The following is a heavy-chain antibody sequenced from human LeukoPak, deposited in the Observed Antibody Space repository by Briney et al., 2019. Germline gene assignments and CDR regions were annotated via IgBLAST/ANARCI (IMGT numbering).Heavy chain of an antibody. CDR3: ARDRSPIAADGMDV. CDR1: GFTFSSYS. Sequence: PGGSLRLSCAASGFTFSSYSINWVRQAPGKGLEWVSSISTGSSYIYYADSVKGRFTISRDNAKNSLYLQMNSLRAEDTAVFYCARDRSPIAADGMDVWSRGTTVTVSS. D-gene: IGHD6-25*01. J-gene: IGHJ6*02. V-gene: IGHV3-21*01. CDR2: ISTGSSYI.